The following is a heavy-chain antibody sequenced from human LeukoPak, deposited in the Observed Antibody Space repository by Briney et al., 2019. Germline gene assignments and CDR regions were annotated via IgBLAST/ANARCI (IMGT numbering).Heavy chain of an antibody. CDR3: ARGGRNDLRSWFDP. CDR1: GFTFSSYR. V-gene: IGHV3-21*01. CDR2: ISYSSSDYR. J-gene: IGHJ5*02. D-gene: IGHD1-1*01. Sequence: GGSLRLSCAASGFTFSSYRMNWVRQAPGKGLEWVAHISYSSSDYRRYAESVRGRFTISRDNAKNSVYLEMNGLTKNDTAVYLCARGGRNDLRSWFDPWGQGTVVSASS.